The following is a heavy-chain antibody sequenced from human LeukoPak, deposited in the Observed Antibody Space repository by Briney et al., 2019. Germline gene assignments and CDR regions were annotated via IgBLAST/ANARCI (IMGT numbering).Heavy chain of an antibody. CDR3: ASAVAAPGIDVFDM. CDR2: ISSDSSYI. V-gene: IGHV3-21*01. J-gene: IGHJ3*02. Sequence: GGSLRLSCAASGFTFSSYSMNWVRQAPGKGLEWVASISSDSSYIYYADSVKGRFTIPRDNAKNALYLQMNSVRAEDTAVYYCASAVAAPGIDVFDMGGEGTVVTVP. D-gene: IGHD6-25*01. CDR1: GFTFSSYS.